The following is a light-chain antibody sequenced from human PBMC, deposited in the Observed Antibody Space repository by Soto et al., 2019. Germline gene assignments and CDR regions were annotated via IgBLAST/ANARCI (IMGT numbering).Light chain of an antibody. J-gene: IGKJ2*01. CDR1: RRVSGN. CDR2: GAS. Sequence: EIVMTQSPATLSVSPGERATLSCRTSRRVSGNLAWYQQKPGQAPRLLIFGASTRATGIPARFSGSGSGTEFTLTISSLQSEDFAVYYCQQYDNWPLYTFGQGTKLEIK. V-gene: IGKV3-15*01. CDR3: QQYDNWPLYT.